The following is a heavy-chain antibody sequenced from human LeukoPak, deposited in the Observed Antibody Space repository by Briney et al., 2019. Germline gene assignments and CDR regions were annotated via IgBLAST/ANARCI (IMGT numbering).Heavy chain of an antibody. CDR2: IIPIFGIA. CDR1: GGTFSSYA. J-gene: IGHJ4*02. CDR3: ASGEINPFDY. V-gene: IGHV1-69*04. D-gene: IGHD4-17*01. Sequence: GASVKVSCKASGGTFSSYAISWVRQAPGQGVEWMGRIIPIFGIANYAHKFQGRVTITADKSTSTAYMELSSLRSEDTAVYYCASGEINPFDYWGQGTLVTVSS.